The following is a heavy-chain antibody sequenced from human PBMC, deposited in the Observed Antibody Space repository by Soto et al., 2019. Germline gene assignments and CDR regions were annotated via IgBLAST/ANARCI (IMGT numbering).Heavy chain of an antibody. V-gene: IGHV4-30-2*01. J-gene: IGHJ5*02. Sequence: QLQLQESGSGLVKPSQTLSLTCAVSGGSISSGGYSWSWIRQPPGKGLEWIGYIYHSGSTYYNPSLKSRVTISVDRSKTQFSLKLSSVTAADTAVYYCARGLGDSSGPTGWFDPWGQGTLVTVSS. D-gene: IGHD3-22*01. CDR2: IYHSGST. CDR1: GGSISSGGYS. CDR3: ARGLGDSSGPTGWFDP.